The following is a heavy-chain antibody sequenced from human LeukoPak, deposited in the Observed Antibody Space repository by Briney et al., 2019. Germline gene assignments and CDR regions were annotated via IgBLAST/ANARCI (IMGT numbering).Heavy chain of an antibody. V-gene: IGHV4-59*08. CDR2: IYYSGST. Sequence: PSETLSLTCTVSGGSMSSYYWSWIRPPPGKGLEWIGHIYYSGSTKNNPSLKSRVTISVDTSKNQFSLKLSSVTAADTAVYYCARGARAGYNLEPFDYWGQGTLVTVSS. J-gene: IGHJ4*02. D-gene: IGHD5-24*01. CDR3: ARGARAGYNLEPFDY. CDR1: GGSMSSYY.